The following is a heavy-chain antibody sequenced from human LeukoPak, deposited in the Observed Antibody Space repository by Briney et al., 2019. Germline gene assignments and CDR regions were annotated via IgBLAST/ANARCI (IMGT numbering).Heavy chain of an antibody. D-gene: IGHD4-11*01. V-gene: IGHV3-30-3*01. CDR1: GFTFSSYA. CDR2: ISYDGSNK. Sequence: GGSLRLSCVASGFTFSSYAMHWVRQAPGKGLEWVAVISYDGSNKYYADSVKGRFTISRDNSKNTLYLQMNSLRAEDTAVYYCARESTTVRAFDIWGQGTMVTVSS. CDR3: ARESTTVRAFDI. J-gene: IGHJ3*02.